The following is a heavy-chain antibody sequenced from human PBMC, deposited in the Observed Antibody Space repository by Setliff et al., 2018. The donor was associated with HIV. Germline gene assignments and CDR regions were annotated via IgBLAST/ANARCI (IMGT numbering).Heavy chain of an antibody. D-gene: IGHD3-9*01. CDR1: GYSLTELS. CDR2: FDPEDDET. CDR3: ATSGFYDILTGPTPGVLDI. J-gene: IGHJ3*02. V-gene: IGHV1-24*01. Sequence: GASVKVSCKVSGYSLTELSIHWVRQAPGEGLEWMGGFDPEDDETVYAEKFQGRVTMTEDTSTDTAYMALSSLRSEDTAMYYCATSGFYDILTGPTPGVLDIWGQGTMVTVSS.